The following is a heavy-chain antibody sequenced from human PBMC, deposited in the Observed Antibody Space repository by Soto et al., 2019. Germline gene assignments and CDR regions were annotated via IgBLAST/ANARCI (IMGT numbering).Heavy chain of an antibody. V-gene: IGHV3-23*01. D-gene: IGHD3-9*01. Sequence: EVQLLESGGGLVQPGGSLRLSCAASGFTFSSYAMSWVRQAPGKGLEWVSAISGSGGSTYYADSVKGRFTISRDNSTNTLYLQMNSLRAEDTAVYYCAKDLPTGPHNAYILTGYAYDYWGQGTLVTVSS. CDR1: GFTFSSYA. CDR2: ISGSGGST. CDR3: AKDLPTGPHNAYILTGYAYDY. J-gene: IGHJ4*02.